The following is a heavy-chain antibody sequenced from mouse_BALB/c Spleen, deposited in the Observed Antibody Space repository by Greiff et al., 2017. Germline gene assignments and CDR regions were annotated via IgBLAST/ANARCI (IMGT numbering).Heavy chain of an antibody. V-gene: IGHV5-17*02. Sequence: EVQLVESGGGLVQPGGSRKLSCAASGFTFSSFGMHWVRQAPEKGLEWVAYISSGSSTIYYADTVKGRFTISRDNPKNTLFLQMTSLRSEDTAMYYCARPLYAMDYWGQGTSVTVSS. CDR3: ARPLYAMDY. J-gene: IGHJ4*01. CDR1: GFTFSSFG. CDR2: ISSGSSTI.